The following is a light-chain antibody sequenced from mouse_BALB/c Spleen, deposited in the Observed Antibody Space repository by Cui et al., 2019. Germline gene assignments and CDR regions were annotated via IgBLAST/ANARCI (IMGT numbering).Light chain of an antibody. CDR2: HGT. J-gene: IGKJ5*01. CDR1: KGISSN. Sequence: DILMTQSPSSLSVSLADTVSITCHTGKGISSNIGWLQQKPGKSFKGLIYHGTNLEDGVPARFSGSGSGADYSLTISSMESEDVADYYCVQYAKFPLTFGAGTKLELK. CDR3: VQYAKFPLT. V-gene: IGKV14-100*01.